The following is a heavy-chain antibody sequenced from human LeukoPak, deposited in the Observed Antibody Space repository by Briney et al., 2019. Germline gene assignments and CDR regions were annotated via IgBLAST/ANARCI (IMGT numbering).Heavy chain of an antibody. CDR1: GGTFSSYA. V-gene: IGHV1-69*05. D-gene: IGHD3-10*01. J-gene: IGHJ4*02. CDR3: AAPGDVGY. CDR2: IIPIFGTA. Sequence: GASVKVSCEASGGTFSSYAISWVRQAPGQGLEWMGGIIPIFGTANYAQKFQERVTITRDMSTSTAYMELSSLRSEDTAVYYCAAPGDVGYWGQGTLVTVSS.